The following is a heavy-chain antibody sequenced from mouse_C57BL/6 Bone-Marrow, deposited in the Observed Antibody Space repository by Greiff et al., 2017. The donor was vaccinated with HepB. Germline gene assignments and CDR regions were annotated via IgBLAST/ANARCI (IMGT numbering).Heavy chain of an antibody. J-gene: IGHJ1*03. CDR3: AREGWLPPYFDV. CDR2: IHPNSGST. CDR1: GYTFTSYW. V-gene: IGHV1-64*01. D-gene: IGHD2-2*01. Sequence: QVQLQQPGAELVKPGASVKLSCKASGYTFTSYWMHWVKQRPGQGLEWIGMIHPNSGSTNYNEKFKSKATLTVDKSSSTAYMQLSSLTSEDSAVYYCAREGWLPPYFDVWGTGTTVTVSS.